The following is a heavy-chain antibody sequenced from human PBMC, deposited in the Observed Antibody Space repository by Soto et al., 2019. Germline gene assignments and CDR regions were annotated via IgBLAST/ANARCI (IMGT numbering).Heavy chain of an antibody. CDR3: ARREYSNYAYYFDY. Sequence: GESLKISCKGSGSSFTTYWIGWVRQMPGKGLEWMGIIYPGDSDTRYSPSFQGQVIISADKSISTAYLQWSSLKASDTAMYYCARREYSNYAYYFDYWGQGTLVTVSS. D-gene: IGHD4-4*01. CDR1: GSSFTTYW. V-gene: IGHV5-51*01. CDR2: IYPGDSDT. J-gene: IGHJ4*02.